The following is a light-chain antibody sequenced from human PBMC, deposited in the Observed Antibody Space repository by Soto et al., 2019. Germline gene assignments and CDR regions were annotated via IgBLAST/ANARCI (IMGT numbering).Light chain of an antibody. J-gene: IGKJ4*01. CDR3: QQYNNWPLT. Sequence: EIVMTQSPATLSVSPGERATLSCRACHRVSSYLAWYQQRPGQAPRLLIYGASTRATGIPARFSGSASGTEFTLTISSLQSEDFAIYYCQQYNNWPLTFGGGTKVEIK. CDR2: GAS. V-gene: IGKV3-15*01. CDR1: HRVSSY.